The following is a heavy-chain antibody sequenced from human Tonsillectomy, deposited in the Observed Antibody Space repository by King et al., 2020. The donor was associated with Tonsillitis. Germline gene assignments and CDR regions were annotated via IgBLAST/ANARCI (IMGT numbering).Heavy chain of an antibody. V-gene: IGHV1-2*02. J-gene: IGHJ4*02. CDR1: GSPFPASS. CDR3: ATEALAFDY. Sequence: PLVPSGAALPPPGASVKVSCPASGSPFPASSVHWVRPAPGQGLEWLGWLPPHSGGTQSAPHFPGRVTLPRDPSIPTASMEVDGLTSDDTAMYYCATEALAFDYWGQGTLVTGSA. CDR2: LPPHSGGT.